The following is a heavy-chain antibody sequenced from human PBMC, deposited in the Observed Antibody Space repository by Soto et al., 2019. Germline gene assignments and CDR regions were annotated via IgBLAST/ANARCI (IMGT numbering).Heavy chain of an antibody. D-gene: IGHD3-10*01. CDR1: GFTFSRYA. CDR2: ISRDGSNK. V-gene: IGHV3-30*04. J-gene: IGHJ4*02. Sequence: VGSLRLSCAASGFTFSRYAIHWVRQAPGKGLEWVAAISRDGSNKYYVDSVKGRFTISRDNSKNTLYLQMNSLRDEDTAVYYCARSRNSAVADSFDFWGQGTLVTVSS. CDR3: ARSRNSAVADSFDF.